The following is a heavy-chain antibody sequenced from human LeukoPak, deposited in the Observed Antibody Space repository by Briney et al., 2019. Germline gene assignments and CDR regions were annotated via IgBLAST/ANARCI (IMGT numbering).Heavy chain of an antibody. Sequence: GGSLRLSCAASVFSLRSYWMPCVRRARGKGLECVANIKKKGSEKNYVDSVKGRFTMSRDNAKNSLYLQMNSLRAEDRAVYYCARDAGYGYHRFPYWGRGTQVTVS. V-gene: IGHV3-7*01. CDR1: VFSLRSYW. J-gene: IGHJ4*02. CDR3: ARDAGYGYHRFPY. D-gene: IGHD5-18*01. CDR2: IKKKGSEK.